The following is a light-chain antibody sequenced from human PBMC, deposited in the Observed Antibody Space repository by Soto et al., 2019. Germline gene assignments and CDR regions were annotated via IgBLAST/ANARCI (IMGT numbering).Light chain of an antibody. Sequence: EIVLTQSPGTLSLSPGERVTLSCRASQSVSSNYLAWYQQKPGQAPRLLIYGASTRATGIPARFSGSGSGTDFTLTIHSLQPDDFATYYCQQYQTYATFGQGTRLEIK. J-gene: IGKJ5*01. CDR1: QSVSSNY. CDR3: QQYQTYAT. V-gene: IGKV3-20*01. CDR2: GAS.